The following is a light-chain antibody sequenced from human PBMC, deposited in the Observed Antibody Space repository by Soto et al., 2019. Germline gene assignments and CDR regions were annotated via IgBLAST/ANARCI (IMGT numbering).Light chain of an antibody. Sequence: QSALTQPASVSGSPGQSITISCTGTSSDVGGYNYVSWYQQHPGKAPKLMIYEVSNRPSGVSNRFSGSKSGNTASLTISGLQAEDEADYYCSSYTSSSRCVGTGTKLTVL. V-gene: IGLV2-14*01. J-gene: IGLJ1*01. CDR2: EVS. CDR1: SSDVGGYNY. CDR3: SSYTSSSRC.